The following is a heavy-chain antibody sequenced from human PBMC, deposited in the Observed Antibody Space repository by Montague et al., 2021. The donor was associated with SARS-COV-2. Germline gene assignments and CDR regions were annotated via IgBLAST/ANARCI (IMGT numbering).Heavy chain of an antibody. CDR1: GFSLSTSGMC. D-gene: IGHD1-26*01. J-gene: IGHJ3*02. Sequence: PALVKPTQTLTLPCTFSGFSLSTSGMCVSWIRQPPGKALEWLALLDWDDDKYYSTSLKTRLTISKDTSKNQVVLTMTNMDPVDTATYYCARIWGATRGDAFDIWGQGTMVTVSS. V-gene: IGHV2-70*01. CDR2: LDWDDDK. CDR3: ARIWGATRGDAFDI.